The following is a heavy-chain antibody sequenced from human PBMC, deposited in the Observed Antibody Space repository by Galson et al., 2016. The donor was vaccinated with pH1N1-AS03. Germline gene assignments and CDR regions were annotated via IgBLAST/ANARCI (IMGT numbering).Heavy chain of an antibody. CDR1: GFSFSTYA. D-gene: IGHD4-17*01. V-gene: IGHV3-23*01. Sequence: SLRLSCAASGFSFSTYAMTWVRQAPGKGLEWVSGISGSGGTTYYAESVKGRSAISRDNSKNTLYLLMNSLRAEDTAVDYCARFPDYGDDVGYWGQGTLVTVSS. J-gene: IGHJ4*02. CDR3: ARFPDYGDDVGY. CDR2: ISGSGGTT.